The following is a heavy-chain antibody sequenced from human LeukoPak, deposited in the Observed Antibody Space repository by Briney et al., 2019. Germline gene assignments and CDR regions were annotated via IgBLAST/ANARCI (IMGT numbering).Heavy chain of an antibody. V-gene: IGHV4-38-2*01. CDR1: GYYISSGYY. J-gene: IGHJ4*02. D-gene: IGHD2-15*01. CDR3: ARGDGSYSD. Sequence: PSETLSLTCAVSGYYISSGYYWGWIRQPPGKGLEWIGSVFHSGSTSSYPSLKSRVTISVDTSKNQFSLKLSSVTAADTAVYYRARGDGSYSDWGQGTLVTVSS. CDR2: VFHSGST.